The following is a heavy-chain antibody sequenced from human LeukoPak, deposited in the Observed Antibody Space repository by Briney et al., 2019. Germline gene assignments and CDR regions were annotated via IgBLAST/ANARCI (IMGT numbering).Heavy chain of an antibody. CDR3: ARTQLDLDGFDI. CDR1: GFTFSTHA. D-gene: IGHD1-1*01. CDR2: ISGDSVYT. Sequence: GGSLRLSCAASGFTFSTHAMRWVRQAPGKGPECISGISGDSVYTYYADSVKGRFTISRDNARNSLYLQMNSLRGEDTAVYYCARTQLDLDGFDIWGQGTTVTVSS. J-gene: IGHJ3*02. V-gene: IGHV3-21*01.